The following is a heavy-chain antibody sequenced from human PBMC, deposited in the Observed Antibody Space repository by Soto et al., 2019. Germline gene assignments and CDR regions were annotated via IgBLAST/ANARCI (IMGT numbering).Heavy chain of an antibody. D-gene: IGHD3-16*01. CDR1: GYTFTTYT. J-gene: IGHJ4*02. Sequence: ASVKVSCKASGYTFTTYTLYWVRQAPGQRLEWMGWITGGKGDAKSSQKFQGRVTITRDTSAITTYMELSSLTSEDTAVYYCARQLTFGPSYDYWGQGTLVTVSS. CDR2: ITGGKGDA. V-gene: IGHV1-3*01. CDR3: ARQLTFGPSYDY.